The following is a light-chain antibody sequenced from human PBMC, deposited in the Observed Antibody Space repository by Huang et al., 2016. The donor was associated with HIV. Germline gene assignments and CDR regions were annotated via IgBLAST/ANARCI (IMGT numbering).Light chain of an antibody. J-gene: IGKJ1*01. CDR3: QHYSNWPPRT. CDR2: AAS. Sequence: EIVMTQSPATLSVSPGERAILSCRASPSLCNSLAWYQQKPGQAPRLLIYAASTRAAGIPARFRGSGSGTEFTLTISSLQSEDVGIYYCQHYSNWPPRTFGHGTKVEIK. V-gene: IGKV3-15*01. CDR1: PSLCNS.